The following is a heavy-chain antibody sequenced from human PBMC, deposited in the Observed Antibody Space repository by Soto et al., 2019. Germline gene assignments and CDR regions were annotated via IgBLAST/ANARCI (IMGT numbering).Heavy chain of an antibody. J-gene: IGHJ4*02. D-gene: IGHD6-19*01. CDR3: TTRSSGWSRYFDY. CDR2: IKSKTDGGTT. V-gene: IGHV3-15*01. Sequence: PGGSLRLSCAASGFTFSNALMSWVRQAPGKGLEWVGRIKSKTDGGTTDYAAPVKGRFTISRDDSKNTLYLQMNSLKTEDTAVYYCTTRSSGWSRYFDYWGQGTLVTVSS. CDR1: GFTFSNAL.